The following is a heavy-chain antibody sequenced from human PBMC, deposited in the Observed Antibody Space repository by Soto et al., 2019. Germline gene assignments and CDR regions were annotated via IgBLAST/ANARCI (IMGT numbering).Heavy chain of an antibody. CDR1: GYTFTGYY. CDR2: INPNSGGT. D-gene: IGHD6-19*01. Sequence: QVQLVQSGAEVKKPGASVKVSCKASGYTFTGYYMHWVRQAPGQGLEWMGWINPNSGGTNYAQKFQGWVTITRDTSISTAYMELSRLRSDDTAVYYCARAAQVEVAARYALGYWGQGTLVTVSS. CDR3: ARAAQVEVAARYALGY. V-gene: IGHV1-2*04. J-gene: IGHJ4*02.